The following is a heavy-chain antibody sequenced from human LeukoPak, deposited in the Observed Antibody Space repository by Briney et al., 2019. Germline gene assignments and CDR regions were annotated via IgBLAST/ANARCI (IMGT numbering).Heavy chain of an antibody. D-gene: IGHD3-10*01. J-gene: IGHJ5*02. Sequence: SETLSLTCTVSGGSISSYYWSWIRQPPGKGLEWIGYIYYSGSTNYNPSLKSRVTISVDTSKNQFSLKLSSVTAADTAVYYCARSGGHGSPTRRSDWFDPWGQGTLVTVSS. V-gene: IGHV4-59*01. CDR1: GGSISSYY. CDR2: IYYSGST. CDR3: ARSGGHGSPTRRSDWFDP.